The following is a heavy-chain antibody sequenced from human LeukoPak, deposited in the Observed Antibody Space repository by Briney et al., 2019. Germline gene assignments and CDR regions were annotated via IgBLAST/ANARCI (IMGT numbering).Heavy chain of an antibody. Sequence: ASVKVSCKASGGTFSSYAISWVRQAPGQGLEWMGRIIPILGIANYAQKFQGRVTITADKSTSTAYMELSSLRSEDTAVYYCARGGLIRFLEWLPSYYYGMDVWGQGTTVTVSS. CDR2: IIPILGIA. CDR1: GGTFSSYA. V-gene: IGHV1-69*04. J-gene: IGHJ6*02. CDR3: ARGGLIRFLEWLPSYYYGMDV. D-gene: IGHD3-3*01.